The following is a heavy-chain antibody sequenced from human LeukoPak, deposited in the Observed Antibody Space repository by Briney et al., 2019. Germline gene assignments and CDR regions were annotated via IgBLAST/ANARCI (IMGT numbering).Heavy chain of an antibody. CDR2: IYHSGST. D-gene: IGHD3-22*01. Sequence: SETLSLTCTVSGYSITSGYYWGWIRQPPGKGLEWIGSIYHSGSTYYNPSLKSRVTISVDTSKNQFSLKLSSVTAADTAVYYCARLGDSSGYYPLDYWGQGTLVTVSS. J-gene: IGHJ4*02. CDR3: ARLGDSSGYYPLDY. V-gene: IGHV4-38-2*02. CDR1: GYSITSGYY.